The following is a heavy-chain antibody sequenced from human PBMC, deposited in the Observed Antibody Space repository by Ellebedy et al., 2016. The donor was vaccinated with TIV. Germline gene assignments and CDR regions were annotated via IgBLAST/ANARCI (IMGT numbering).Heavy chain of an antibody. Sequence: SETLSLXCTVSGGSVSSGSYYWSWIRQPPGKGLEWIGYIYYSGSTNYNPSLKSRVTISVDTSKNQFSLKLSSVTAADTAVYYCARGQNYYYGMDVWGQGTTVTVSS. V-gene: IGHV4-61*01. CDR2: IYYSGST. J-gene: IGHJ6*02. CDR3: ARGQNYYYGMDV. CDR1: GGSVSSGSYY.